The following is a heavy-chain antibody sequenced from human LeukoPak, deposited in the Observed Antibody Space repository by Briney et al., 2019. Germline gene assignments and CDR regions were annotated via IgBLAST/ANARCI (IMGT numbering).Heavy chain of an antibody. Sequence: GESLKISCKGSGYSFTNYWIGWVRQMPGKGLEWMGIIYPGDSDTRYSPSLQGQVTISADKSISTAYLQWSSLKASDTAMYYCATYYYDSSGYYPYFDYWGQGTLVTVSS. CDR3: ATYYYDSSGYYPYFDY. V-gene: IGHV5-51*01. CDR1: GYSFTNYW. D-gene: IGHD3-22*01. J-gene: IGHJ4*02. CDR2: IYPGDSDT.